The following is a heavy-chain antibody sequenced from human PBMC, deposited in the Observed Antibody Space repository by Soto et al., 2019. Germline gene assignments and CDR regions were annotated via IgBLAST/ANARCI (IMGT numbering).Heavy chain of an antibody. CDR3: ARGDTMIHPRGFDP. J-gene: IGHJ5*02. CDR2: IIPIFGTA. CDR1: GGTFSSYA. V-gene: IGHV1-69*12. Sequence: QVQLVQSGAEVKKPGSSAKVSCKASGGTFSSYAISWVRQAPGQGLEWMGGIIPIFGTANYAQKFQGRVTITADESTSTAYMGLSSLRSEDTAVYYCARGDTMIHPRGFDPWGQGTLVTVSS. D-gene: IGHD3-22*01.